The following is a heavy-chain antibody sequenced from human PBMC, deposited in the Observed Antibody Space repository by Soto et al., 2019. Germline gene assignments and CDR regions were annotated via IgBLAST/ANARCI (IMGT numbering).Heavy chain of an antibody. V-gene: IGHV1-69*01. D-gene: IGHD4-17*01. J-gene: IGHJ4*02. CDR3: ARAPYEDYAVPEPNYFDS. CDR2: IIPIFGRP. Sequence: QVQLVQSGTEVKKPGSSVKVSCKASGGTFSTLAVSWVRQAPGQGLEWMGGIIPIFGRPVYAQKFQGRVTITADESTSIVYMELSSLSSEDTAVYYCARAPYEDYAVPEPNYFDSWRQGTLVTVSS. CDR1: GGTFSTLA.